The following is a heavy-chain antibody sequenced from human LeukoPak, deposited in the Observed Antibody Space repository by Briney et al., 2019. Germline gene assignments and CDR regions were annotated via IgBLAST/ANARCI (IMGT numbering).Heavy chain of an antibody. D-gene: IGHD3-3*01. CDR3: AREGHYDFWSGYPHNWFDP. Sequence: SETLSLTCTVSGGSISSYYWSWIRQPAGKGLEWIGRIYTSGSTNYNPSLKSRVTMSVDTSKNQFSLKLSSVTAADTAVYYCAREGHYDFWSGYPHNWFDPWGQGTLVTVSS. CDR1: GGSISSYY. J-gene: IGHJ5*02. V-gene: IGHV4-4*07. CDR2: IYTSGST.